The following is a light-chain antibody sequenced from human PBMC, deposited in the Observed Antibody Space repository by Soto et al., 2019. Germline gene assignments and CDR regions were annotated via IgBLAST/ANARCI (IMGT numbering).Light chain of an antibody. CDR3: LISYNDTRV. J-gene: IGLJ2*01. CDR2: DTS. V-gene: IGLV7-46*01. CDR1: TGAVTSGHY. Sequence: QAVVTQEPSLTVSPGGTVTLTCGSSTGAVTSGHYPYWFQQKPGQAPRTLIFDTSDKHSWTPARFSGSLLGGKAALTLSGAQPEDEAEYYCLISYNDTRVFGGGTQLTVL.